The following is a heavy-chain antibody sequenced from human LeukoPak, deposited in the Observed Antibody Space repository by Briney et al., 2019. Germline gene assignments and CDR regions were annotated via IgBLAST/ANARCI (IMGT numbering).Heavy chain of an antibody. CDR2: INHSGST. CDR3: ARGLNYNWNYPWFDP. D-gene: IGHD1-7*01. J-gene: IGHJ5*02. CDR1: GGSFSGYY. V-gene: IGHV4-34*01. Sequence: SETLSLTCAVYGGSFSGYYWSWIRQPPGKGLEWIGEINHSGSTNYNPSLKSRVTISVDTSKNQFSLKLSSVTAADTAVYYCARGLNYNWNYPWFDPWGQGTPVTVSS.